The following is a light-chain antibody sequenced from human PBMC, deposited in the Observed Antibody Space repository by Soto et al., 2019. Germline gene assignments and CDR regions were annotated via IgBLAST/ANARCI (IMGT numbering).Light chain of an antibody. V-gene: IGLV1-44*01. Sequence: QSVLTQPPSASGTPEQRVTISCSGSTSNIGSNTVNWYRQLPGTTPKLLIYTNDQRPSGVSNRFSGSKSGNTAYLTISGLQVEDEAEYFCFSFTTTSTHVFGTGTKLTVL. J-gene: IGLJ1*01. CDR3: FSFTTTSTHV. CDR2: TND. CDR1: TSNIGSNT.